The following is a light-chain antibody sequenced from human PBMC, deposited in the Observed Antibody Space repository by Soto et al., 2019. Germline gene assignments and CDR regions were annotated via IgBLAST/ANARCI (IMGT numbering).Light chain of an antibody. CDR3: SSYAGRGTVV. CDR1: SSDVGGYHY. J-gene: IGLJ2*01. V-gene: IGLV2-14*01. CDR2: DVS. Sequence: QSALTQPASVSGSPGQSITISCTGSSSDVGGYHYVSWYQHHPDKAPKLIIYDVSNRPSGVSNRFSGSKSGNTASLTISGLQAEDEADYHCSSYAGRGTVVFGGGTKLTVL.